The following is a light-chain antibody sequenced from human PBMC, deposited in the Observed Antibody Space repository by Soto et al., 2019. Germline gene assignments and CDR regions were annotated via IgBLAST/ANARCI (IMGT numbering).Light chain of an antibody. V-gene: IGKV3-20*01. J-gene: IGKJ1*01. Sequence: IVLTQSPCTLSLSPGERATLSCRASQSVSSSYLAWYQQKPGQAPRLLIYGASSRATGIPDRFSGSGSGTDFTLTISRLEPEDFAVYYCQQYGSSPVTFGQGTKVDIK. CDR1: QSVSSSY. CDR2: GAS. CDR3: QQYGSSPVT.